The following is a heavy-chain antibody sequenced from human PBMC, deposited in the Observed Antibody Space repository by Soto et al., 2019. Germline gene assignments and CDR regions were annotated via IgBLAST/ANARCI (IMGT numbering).Heavy chain of an antibody. CDR3: ARQSLGNIRLRGFDY. D-gene: IGHD1-1*01. J-gene: IGHJ4*02. CDR2: IWYDGSNK. V-gene: IGHV3-33*01. Sequence: QVQLVESGGGVVQPGRSLRLSCAASGFTFSSYGMHWVRQAPGKGLEWVAVIWYDGSNKYYADSVKGRFTISRDNSKNSRYLQMKRLRAEDTAVYYCARQSLGNIRLRGFDYWGQGTLVTVSS. CDR1: GFTFSSYG.